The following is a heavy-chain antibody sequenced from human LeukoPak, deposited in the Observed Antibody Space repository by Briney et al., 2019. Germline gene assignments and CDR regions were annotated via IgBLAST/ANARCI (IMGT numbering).Heavy chain of an antibody. D-gene: IGHD6-19*01. J-gene: IGHJ4*02. Sequence: ASVNVSCKASGYNFSSYAMHWVRQAPGQRLEWMGWINTGSDNTKYSQRFQGRATITRDTSANTAYMELSSLKSEDTAKYYCARGHSSGWWYYFGYWGQGTLVAVSS. V-gene: IGHV1-3*04. CDR2: INTGSDNT. CDR1: GYNFSSYA. CDR3: ARGHSSGWWYYFGY.